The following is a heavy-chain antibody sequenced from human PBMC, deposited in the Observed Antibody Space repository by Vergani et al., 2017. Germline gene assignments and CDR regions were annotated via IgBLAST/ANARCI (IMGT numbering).Heavy chain of an antibody. J-gene: IGHJ4*02. CDR2: FEPEHGEV. V-gene: IGHV1-24*01. CDR3: AIVTEYYDSRGYYLDY. CDR1: GYSLAELT. Sequence: QVQLVQSGSEVRKPGASVKVSCQVSGYSLAELTIHWVRQAPGKGLEWMGGFEPEHGEVTFAHHIQGRVTMTEDRSTDTAYMELSSLRPEDTALYYCAIVTEYYDSRGYYLDYWGQGTLVTVSS. D-gene: IGHD3-22*01.